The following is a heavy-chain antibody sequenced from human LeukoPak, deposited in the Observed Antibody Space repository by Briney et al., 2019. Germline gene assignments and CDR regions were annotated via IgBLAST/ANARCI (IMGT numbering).Heavy chain of an antibody. V-gene: IGHV3-48*03. CDR3: ARGGYCSGGNCHATLYDF. D-gene: IGHD2-15*01. Sequence: GGSLRLSCAASGFTVSSNYMSWVRQAPGRGLEWISYIGTSGSIIYDADSVKGRFTISRDNAKNSLYLQMNSLRAEDTAIYYCARGGYCSGGNCHATLYDFWGQGTLVTVSS. CDR1: GFTVSSNY. J-gene: IGHJ4*02. CDR2: IGTSGSII.